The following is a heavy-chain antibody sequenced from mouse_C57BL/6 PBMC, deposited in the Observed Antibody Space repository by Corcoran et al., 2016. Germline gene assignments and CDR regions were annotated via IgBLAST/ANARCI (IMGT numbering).Heavy chain of an antibody. V-gene: IGHV9-3*01. CDR3: ARSGYGYDGYFDV. CDR2: INTYSGVP. CDR1: GYTFTTYG. Sequence: QIQLVQSGPELKKPGETVKISCKASGYTFTTYGMSWVKQAPGKGLKWMGWINTYSGVPTYADDFKGRFAFSLETSASTAYLQINNLKNEDTATYVCARSGYGYDGYFDVWGTGTAVTVSS. J-gene: IGHJ1*03. D-gene: IGHD2-14*01.